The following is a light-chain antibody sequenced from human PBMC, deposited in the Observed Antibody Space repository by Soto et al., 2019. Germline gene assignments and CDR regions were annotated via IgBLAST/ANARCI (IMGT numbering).Light chain of an antibody. CDR3: HQYDTSPDT. J-gene: IGKJ2*01. CDR2: GAF. V-gene: IGKV3-20*01. CDR1: QSVSDTY. Sequence: EIVLTQSPGTLSLFPGERATLSCRTSQSVSDTYLAWYQQKPGQAPRLLIYGAFTRATGIPDRFSGSGSGTDFTLTIAKVEPEDFAVYFCHQYDTSPDTFGQGTKLEI.